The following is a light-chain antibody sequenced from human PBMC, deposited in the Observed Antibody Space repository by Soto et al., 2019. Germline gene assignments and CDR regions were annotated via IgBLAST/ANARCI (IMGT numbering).Light chain of an antibody. CDR2: GAS. Sequence: ETVLTQSPDTLSLSPGETATLSCRASQSVTSSYLAWYQQKPGQAPRLLIYGASSRATGIPDRFSGSGSGTDFTLNIIRLEPEDFAVYYCQHYGSSVFTFGPGTKVDIK. V-gene: IGKV3-20*01. CDR1: QSVTSSY. CDR3: QHYGSSVFT. J-gene: IGKJ3*01.